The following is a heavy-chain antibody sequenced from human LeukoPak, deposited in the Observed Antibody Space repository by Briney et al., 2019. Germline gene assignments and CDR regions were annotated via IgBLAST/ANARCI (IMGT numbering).Heavy chain of an antibody. V-gene: IGHV4-38-2*02. CDR3: ARRYDSRGSYYGAFDY. CDR2: IYHSGST. CDR1: GYSISSGYY. Sequence: SETLSLTCTVSGYSISSGYYWGWIRPPPGKGLEWIGSIYHSGSTYYNPSLKSRVTISVDTSKNQFSLKLSSVTAADTAVYYCARRYDSRGSYYGAFDYWGQGTLVTVSS. D-gene: IGHD3-22*01. J-gene: IGHJ4*02.